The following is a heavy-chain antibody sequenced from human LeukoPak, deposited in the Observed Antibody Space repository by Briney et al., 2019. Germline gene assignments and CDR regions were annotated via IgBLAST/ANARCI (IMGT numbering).Heavy chain of an antibody. CDR1: GFTFSSYA. J-gene: IGHJ4*02. CDR3: AKDHLEYQLLPYYFDY. Sequence: GGSLRLSCSASGFTFSSYAMSWVRQAPGKGLEWVSGISSSGSRTYYADSVKGRFTISRDDSKSTLYLQMNSLRAEDTAIYYCAKDHLEYQLLPYYFDYWGQGTLVTVSS. V-gene: IGHV3-23*01. CDR2: ISSSGSRT. D-gene: IGHD2-2*01.